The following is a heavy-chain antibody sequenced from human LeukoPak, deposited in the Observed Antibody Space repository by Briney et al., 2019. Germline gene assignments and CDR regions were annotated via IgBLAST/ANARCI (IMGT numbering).Heavy chain of an antibody. CDR2: IKQDGTEK. CDR3: ARDLRAGSYAFD. CDR1: GFTFTKNW. Sequence: PGGSLRLSCAASGFTFTKNWMTWVRQAPGRGLEGVANIKQDGTEKYYVDSVKGRFTISRDNAKNSVYLQMNSLRAEDTAIYYCARDLRAGSYAFDWGQGTLVTVSS. D-gene: IGHD5-18*01. J-gene: IGHJ4*02. V-gene: IGHV3-7*01.